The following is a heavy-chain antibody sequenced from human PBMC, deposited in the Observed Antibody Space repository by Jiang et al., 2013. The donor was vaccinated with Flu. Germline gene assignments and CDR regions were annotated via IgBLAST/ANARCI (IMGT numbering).Heavy chain of an antibody. Sequence: GAEVKKPGSSVKVSCKASGGTFSSYAISWVRQAPGQGLEWMGRIIPILGIANYAQKFQGRVTITADKSTSTAYMELSSLRSEDTAVYYCARETAAADYYYGMDVWGKGTTVTVSS. CDR2: IIPILGIA. D-gene: IGHD6-13*01. J-gene: IGHJ6*04. CDR1: GGTFSSYA. V-gene: IGHV1-69*04. CDR3: ARETAAADYYYGMDV.